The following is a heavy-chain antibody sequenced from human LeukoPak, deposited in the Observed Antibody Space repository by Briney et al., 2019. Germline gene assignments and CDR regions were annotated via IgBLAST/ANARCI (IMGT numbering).Heavy chain of an antibody. J-gene: IGHJ5*02. Sequence: SETLSLTCTVSGDSITSFNWAWIRQPAGKGLEWMGQIRASSGTNYNPSLKSRLTMSVDTSKGQISLNLASVTAADTAVYYCARDLHNLGWVDPWGQGILVIVSS. CDR2: IRASSGT. CDR1: GDSITSFN. CDR3: ARDLHNLGWVDP. V-gene: IGHV4-4*07.